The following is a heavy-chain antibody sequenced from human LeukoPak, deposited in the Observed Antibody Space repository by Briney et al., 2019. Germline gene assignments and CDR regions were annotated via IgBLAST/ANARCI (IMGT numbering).Heavy chain of an antibody. CDR3: AREEMATTSGAFDI. J-gene: IGHJ3*02. CDR1: GFTVGSNY. Sequence: GGSLRLSCAASGFTVGSNYMSWVRQAPGKGLEWVSVIYSGGSTYYADSMKGRFTISRDNSKNTLYLQMNSLRAEDTAVYYCAREEMATTSGAFDIWGQGTMVTVSS. D-gene: IGHD5-24*01. V-gene: IGHV3-53*01. CDR2: IYSGGST.